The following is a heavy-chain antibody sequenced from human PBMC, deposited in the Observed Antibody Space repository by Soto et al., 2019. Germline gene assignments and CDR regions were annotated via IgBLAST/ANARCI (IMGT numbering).Heavy chain of an antibody. CDR2: INPGSGVT. CDR3: SRGGAPYNWFGP. J-gene: IGHJ5*02. V-gene: IGHV1-2*02. D-gene: IGHD3-16*01. Sequence: ASVKVSCKASGYSFTKYHMHWVRQAPGQGLEWMGWINPGSGVTNQAQKFQGRVTMTRDTSITTTYMELNSLTSDDTAVYYCSRGGAPYNWFGPWGQGTLVTVSS. CDR1: GYSFTKYH.